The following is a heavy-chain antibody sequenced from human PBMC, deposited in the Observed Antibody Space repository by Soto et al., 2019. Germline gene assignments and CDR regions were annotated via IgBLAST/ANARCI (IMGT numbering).Heavy chain of an antibody. CDR1: GGSIISYY. V-gene: IGHV4-59*01. CDR3: ARANPKATTSDMDA. Sequence: SEALSLTWTVSGGSIISYYWSWIRQPPWKGLELIGYLFYSGSTNYNPSLKSRVTISVDTSKNHFSLRLSSVTAADTAVYYCARANPKATTSDMDALGKGTTVTIS. J-gene: IGHJ6*03. CDR2: LFYSGST. D-gene: IGHD1-1*01.